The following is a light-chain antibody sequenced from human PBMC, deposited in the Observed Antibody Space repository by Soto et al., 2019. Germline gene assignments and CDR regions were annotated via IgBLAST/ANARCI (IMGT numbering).Light chain of an antibody. CDR3: TSYTGGSTYV. CDR1: SSDIGGYKY. J-gene: IGLJ1*01. Sequence: TQPAXXSGSPGQSITISCTGTSSDIGGYKYVSWYQQHPGKAPKLMIYDVSNRPSGVSNRFSGSKSGNTATLTISGLQGEDEAEYSSTSYTGGSTYVFGTGTKVTVL. CDR2: DVS. V-gene: IGLV2-14*01.